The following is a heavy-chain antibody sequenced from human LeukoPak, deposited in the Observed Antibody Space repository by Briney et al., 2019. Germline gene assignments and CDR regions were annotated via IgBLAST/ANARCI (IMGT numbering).Heavy chain of an antibody. J-gene: IGHJ4*02. CDR3: AKEAAGTGDY. CDR2: ISYDGDNK. D-gene: IGHD6-13*01. Sequence: GGSLRLSCAASGFTFSNYALHWVRQAPGKGLEWVTVISYDGDNKFSDSVKGRFTISRDNSKSMLYLQMNSLRAEDTAVYYCAKEAAGTGDYWGQGTLVTVSS. V-gene: IGHV3-30-3*01. CDR1: GFTFSNYA.